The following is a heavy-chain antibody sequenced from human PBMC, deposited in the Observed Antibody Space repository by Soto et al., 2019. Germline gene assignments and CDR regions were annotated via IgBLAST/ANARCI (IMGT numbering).Heavy chain of an antibody. V-gene: IGHV4-34*01. J-gene: IGHJ6*02. Sequence: QVQLQQWGAGLLKPSETLSLTCAVYGGSFSGYYWSWIRQPPGKGLEWIGEINHSGSTNYNPSLMSRVTISVDTSKNQFSLKLSSVTAADTAVYYCARYGGYYYGMDVWGQGTTVTVSS. D-gene: IGHD3-10*01. CDR3: ARYGGYYYGMDV. CDR1: GGSFSGYY. CDR2: INHSGST.